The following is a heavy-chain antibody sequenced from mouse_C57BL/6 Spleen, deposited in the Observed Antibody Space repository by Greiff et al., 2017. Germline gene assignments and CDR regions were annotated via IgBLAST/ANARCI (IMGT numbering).Heavy chain of an antibody. CDR1: GFTFTSYW. D-gene: IGHD1-1*01. CDR3: ERGYYYGSSEFAY. CDR2: IYTSDSET. V-gene: IGHV1-61*01. J-gene: IGHJ3*01. Sequence: QVQLQQPGAELVRPGSSVKLSCKASGFTFTSYWMDWVKQRPGKGLEWIGNIYTSDSETHYNQKLKDMATMTVHNSSSTAYMQLSSLTSEDSAVYYCERGYYYGSSEFAYWGQGTLVTVSA.